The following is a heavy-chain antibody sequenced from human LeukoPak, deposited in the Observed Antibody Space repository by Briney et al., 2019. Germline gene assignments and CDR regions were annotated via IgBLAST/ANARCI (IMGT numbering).Heavy chain of an antibody. J-gene: IGHJ6*02. V-gene: IGHV1-2*02. CDR1: GYIFTDYY. CDR2: INPHSGGT. Sequence: ASVKVSCKASGYIFTDYYMHWVRQAPGQGLEWMGWINPHSGGTNYAQRCQGRVTMTRDTSISTAYMELNRLRSDDTAVYYCARGSDRTDMDVWGQGTTVTVSS. CDR3: ARGSDRTDMDV.